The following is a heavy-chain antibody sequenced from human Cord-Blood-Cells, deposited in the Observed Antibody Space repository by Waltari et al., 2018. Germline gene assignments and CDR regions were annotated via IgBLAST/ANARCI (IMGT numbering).Heavy chain of an antibody. CDR3: ARHSDWNYYFDY. J-gene: IGHJ4*02. CDR1: GGSIRSSSYY. CDR2: IYYSGST. D-gene: IGHD1-7*01. Sequence: QLQLQESGPGLVKPSETLSLTCTVSGGSIRSSSYYWGWIRQPPGQGLEWIGSIYYSGSTYYNPSLKSRVTISVDTSKNQFSLKLSSVTAADTAVYYCARHSDWNYYFDYWGQGTLVTVSS. V-gene: IGHV4-39*01.